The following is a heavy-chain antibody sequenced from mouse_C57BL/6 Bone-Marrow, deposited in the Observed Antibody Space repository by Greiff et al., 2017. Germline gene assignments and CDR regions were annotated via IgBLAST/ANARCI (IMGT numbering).Heavy chain of an antibody. D-gene: IGHD4-1*01. CDR1: GYAFSSSW. CDR3: ARRNWDHFDY. Sequence: QVQLQQSGPELVKPGASVKISCKASGYAFSSSWMNWVKQRPGKGLEWIGRIYPGAGDTNYNGKFKGKATLTADKSSSTAYMQLSSLTSEDSAVYFCARRNWDHFDYWGQGTTLTVAS. V-gene: IGHV1-82*01. J-gene: IGHJ2*01. CDR2: IYPGAGDT.